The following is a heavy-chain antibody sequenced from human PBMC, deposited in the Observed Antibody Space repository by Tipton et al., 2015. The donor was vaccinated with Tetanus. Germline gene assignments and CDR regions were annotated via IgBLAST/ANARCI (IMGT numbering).Heavy chain of an antibody. CDR1: GFTFSSYW. CDR3: ARVEDYSNYGRGLWLYFDY. V-gene: IGHV3-7*01. Sequence: SLRLSCAASGFTFSSYWMSWVRQAPGKGLEWVANIKQDGSEKYYVDSVKGRFTISRDNAKNSLYLQMNSLRAEDTAVYYCARVEDYSNYGRGLWLYFDYWGQGTLVTVSS. D-gene: IGHD4-11*01. CDR2: IKQDGSEK. J-gene: IGHJ4*02.